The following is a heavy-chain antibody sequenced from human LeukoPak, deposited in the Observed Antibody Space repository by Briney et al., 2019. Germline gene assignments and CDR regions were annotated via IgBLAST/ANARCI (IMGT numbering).Heavy chain of an antibody. CDR3: ARHIVVVPAGIVLFDP. J-gene: IGHJ5*02. CDR1: GGSISSGDYY. D-gene: IGHD2-2*01. V-gene: IGHV4-30-4*01. CDR2: IYYSGST. Sequence: PSETLSLTCTVYGGSISSGDYYLSWIRQPPGKGLEWIVYIYYSGSTYYNPSLKSRVTISVDTSKNQFSLKLSSVTAADTAVYYCARHIVVVPAGIVLFDPWGQGTLVTVSS.